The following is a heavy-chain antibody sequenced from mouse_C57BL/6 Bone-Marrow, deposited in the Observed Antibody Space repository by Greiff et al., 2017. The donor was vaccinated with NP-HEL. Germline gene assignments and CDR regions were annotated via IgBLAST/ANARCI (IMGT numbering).Heavy chain of an antibody. J-gene: IGHJ3*01. Sequence: VQLKESGGDLVKPGGSLKLSCAASGFTFSSYGMSWVRQTPDKRLEWVATISSGGSYTYYPDSVKGRFTISRDNAKNTLYLQMSSLKSEDTAMYYCARAVYYGSSPFAYWGQGTLVTVSA. CDR1: GFTFSSYG. CDR2: ISSGGSYT. V-gene: IGHV5-6*01. CDR3: ARAVYYGSSPFAY. D-gene: IGHD1-1*01.